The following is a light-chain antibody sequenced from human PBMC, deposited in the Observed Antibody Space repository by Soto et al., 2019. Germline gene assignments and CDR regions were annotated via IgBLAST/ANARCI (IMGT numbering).Light chain of an antibody. J-gene: IGKJ5*01. Sequence: DIVITHTPLSVSVAPGQPASICCKCSHGLLHSDGKTFFYWYLQRPGQPPQLLIYEVSNRFSGVPDRFSGSGSGTDFTLKISRVEAEDVGVYYCMQSIQFPTTFGQGTRLEIK. CDR2: EVS. CDR3: MQSIQFPTT. CDR1: HGLLHSDGKTF. V-gene: IGKV2D-29*01.